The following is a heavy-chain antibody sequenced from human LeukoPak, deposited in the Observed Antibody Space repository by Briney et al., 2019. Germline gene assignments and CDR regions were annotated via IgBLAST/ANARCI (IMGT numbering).Heavy chain of an antibody. Sequence: SGGSLRLSCAASGFTVSSNYMSWVRQAPGKGLEWVSVVYSDGSTYYADSVKGRFTISRDNSKNTLYLQMNSLRAEDTAMYFCARGSPTVSAGYYWGQGTLVTVSS. CDR2: VYSDGST. D-gene: IGHD6-19*01. J-gene: IGHJ4*02. CDR1: GFTVSSNY. CDR3: ARGSPTVSAGYY. V-gene: IGHV3-53*01.